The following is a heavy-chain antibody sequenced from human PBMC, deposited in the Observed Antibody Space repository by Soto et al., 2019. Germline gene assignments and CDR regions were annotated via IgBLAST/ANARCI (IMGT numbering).Heavy chain of an antibody. CDR3: AKDFHGDYGYFDY. J-gene: IGHJ4*02. CDR2: ISGSGGST. CDR1: GFTFSSYA. Sequence: GGSLILSCAASGFTFSSYAMSWVRQAPGKGLEWVSAISGSGGSTYYADSVKGRFTISRDNSKNTLYLQMNSLRAEDTAVYYCAKDFHGDYGYFDYWGQGTLVTVSS. D-gene: IGHD4-17*01. V-gene: IGHV3-23*01.